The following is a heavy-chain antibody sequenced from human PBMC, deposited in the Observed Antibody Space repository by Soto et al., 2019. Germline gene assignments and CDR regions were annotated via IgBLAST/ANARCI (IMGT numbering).Heavy chain of an antibody. Sequence: GGSLRLSCASSGFTFISFGIRWVRQAPGKGLEWVADITQVDGAKYTDSVKGRFTITRDTSTDTLYQQMDSLRTEDKAVYYCGRHRGWGGAAVPAYWGQGTLVTVSS. CDR1: GFTFISFG. CDR3: GRHRGWGGAAVPAY. J-gene: IGHJ4*02. CDR2: ITQVDGAK. D-gene: IGHD6-13*01. V-gene: IGHV3-30-3*01.